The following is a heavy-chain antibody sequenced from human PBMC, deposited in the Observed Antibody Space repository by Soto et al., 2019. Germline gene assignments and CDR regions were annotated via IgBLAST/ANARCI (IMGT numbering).Heavy chain of an antibody. J-gene: IGHJ3*02. V-gene: IGHV4-59*01. Sequence: PSETLSLTCTVSGGSISSYYWSWIRQPPGKGLEWIGYIYYSGSTNYNPSLKSRVTISVDTSKNQFSLKLSSVTAADTAVYYCAREGKYCSGGICSDAFDIWGQRTMVTVSS. CDR3: AREGKYCSGGICSDAFDI. CDR2: IYYSGST. D-gene: IGHD2-15*01. CDR1: GGSISSYY.